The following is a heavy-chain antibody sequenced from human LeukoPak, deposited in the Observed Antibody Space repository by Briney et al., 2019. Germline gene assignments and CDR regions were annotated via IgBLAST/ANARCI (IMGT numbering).Heavy chain of an antibody. CDR3: ARDDSSSWYKGFYYYYYYMDV. Sequence: ASVKVSCKASGYTFTSYGISWVRQAPGQGLEWMGWISAYNGNTNYAQKLQGRVTMTTDTSTSTAYMELRSLRSDDAAVYYCARDDSSSWYKGFYYYYYYMDVWGKGTTVTISS. CDR1: GYTFTSYG. J-gene: IGHJ6*03. V-gene: IGHV1-18*01. D-gene: IGHD6-13*01. CDR2: ISAYNGNT.